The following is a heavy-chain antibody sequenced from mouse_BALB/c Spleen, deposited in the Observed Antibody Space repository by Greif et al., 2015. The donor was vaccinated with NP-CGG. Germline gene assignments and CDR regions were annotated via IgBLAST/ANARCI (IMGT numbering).Heavy chain of an antibody. CDR2: LNPSTGCT. J-gene: IGHJ2*01. D-gene: IGHD2-1*01. V-gene: IGHV1S81*02. Sequence: QVQLQQSGAELVKPGASLKLSCKASGYTFTSYYMYWVKQRPGQGLEWIGELNPSTGCTNFNEKFKSKATLTVDKSSTTAYMQRSSLTSEDSAVYYCTRLNGNYGGGSYFDYCGQGTTLTVSS. CDR1: GYTFTSYY. CDR3: TRLNGNYGGGSYFDY.